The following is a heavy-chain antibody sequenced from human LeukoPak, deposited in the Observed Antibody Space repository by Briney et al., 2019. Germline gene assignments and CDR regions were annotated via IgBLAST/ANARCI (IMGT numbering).Heavy chain of an antibody. CDR3: VSQLGGTTFH. Sequence: KPSETLSLTCTVSGGSINTYFWSWIRQPPGKGLEWIGYVYYNGITNYNPSLKSRVSISLDTSKNQRSLRLKPLTAAETAVYYCVSQLGGTTFHWGQGTLVTVSS. V-gene: IGHV4-59*01. CDR2: VYYNGIT. J-gene: IGHJ4*02. D-gene: IGHD1/OR15-1a*01. CDR1: GGSINTYF.